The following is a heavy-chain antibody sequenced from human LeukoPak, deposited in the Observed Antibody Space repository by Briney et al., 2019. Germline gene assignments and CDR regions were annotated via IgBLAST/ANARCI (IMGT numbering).Heavy chain of an antibody. J-gene: IGHJ4*02. CDR2: IYYSGST. Sequence: PSETLSLTCTVSGGSISSSSYYWGWIRQPPGKGLEWIGSIYYSGSTYYNPSLKSRVTISVDTSKNQFSLKLSSVTAADTAVYYCARASGGTGEFDYWGQGTLVTVSS. V-gene: IGHV4-39*07. CDR1: GGSISSSSYY. CDR3: ARASGGTGEFDY. D-gene: IGHD7-27*01.